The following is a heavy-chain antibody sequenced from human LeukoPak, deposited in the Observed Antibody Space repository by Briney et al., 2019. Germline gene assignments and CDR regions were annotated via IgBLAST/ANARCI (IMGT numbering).Heavy chain of an antibody. J-gene: IGHJ4*02. V-gene: IGHV1-18*01. CDR2: ISGHSGNT. Sequence: GPVKVKCKTSGYTFTNYGISWVRQAPGQGLEWMGWISGHSGNTKYAQRLQGRVIMTTDTSTSTAYMELRSLKSDDTAVYYCARAGYSSGWYRFDYWGEGILVTVSS. CDR1: GYTFTNYG. CDR3: ARAGYSSGWYRFDY. D-gene: IGHD6-19*01.